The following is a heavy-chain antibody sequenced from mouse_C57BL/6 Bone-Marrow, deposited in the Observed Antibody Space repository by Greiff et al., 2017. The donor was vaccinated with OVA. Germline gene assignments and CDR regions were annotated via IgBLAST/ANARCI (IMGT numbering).Heavy chain of an antibody. V-gene: IGHV15-2*01. CDR3: ARVLYGSSYWYFDV. D-gene: IGHD1-1*01. CDR1: DSEVFPIAY. Sequence: QVQLKESGSELRSPGSSVKLSCEDFDSEVFPIAYMSWVRQKPGHGFEWIGGILPSIGRTIYGEKFEDKATLDADTLSNTAYLELNSLTSEDSAIYYCARVLYGSSYWYFDVWGTGTTVTVSS. J-gene: IGHJ1*03. CDR2: ILPSIGRT.